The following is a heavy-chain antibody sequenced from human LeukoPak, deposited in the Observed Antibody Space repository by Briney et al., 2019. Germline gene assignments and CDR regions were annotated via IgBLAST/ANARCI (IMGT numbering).Heavy chain of an antibody. CDR3: AGYYDGTLSYNWFDP. CDR2: INHSGST. V-gene: IGHV4-34*01. J-gene: IGHJ5*02. Sequence: SETLSLTCAVYGGSFSGYYWSWIRQPPGKGLEWIGEINHSGSTDYNPSLKSRVTISVDTSKNQFSLKLSSVTAADTAVYYCAGYYDGTLSYNWFDPWGQGTLVTVSS. CDR1: GGSFSGYY. D-gene: IGHD3-22*01.